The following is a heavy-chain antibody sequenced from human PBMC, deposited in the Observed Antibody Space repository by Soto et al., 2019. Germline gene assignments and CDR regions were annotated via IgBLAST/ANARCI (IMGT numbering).Heavy chain of an antibody. J-gene: IGHJ3*02. CDR2: ISGSGTTI. CDR1: GFTFSTYE. V-gene: IGHV3-48*03. CDR3: AREREDAFDI. D-gene: IGHD1-26*01. Sequence: GGSLRLSCVASGFTFSTYEMNWVRLSPGKGLEWVSYISGSGTTIYYPDSVKGRFTISRDNARNSLYLQMNSLRAEDTAFYYCAREREDAFDIWGQGTMVTVSS.